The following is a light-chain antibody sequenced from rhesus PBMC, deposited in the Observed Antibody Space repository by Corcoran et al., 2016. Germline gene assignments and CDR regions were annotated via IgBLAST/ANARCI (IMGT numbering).Light chain of an antibody. Sequence: DIQMTQSPSSLSASVGDTVTITCRASQSISSWLDWYQQKPGKAPKLLIYKASSLQSGVPSRFSGIGSGTVFTLTISSLQPEDFATYYCLQYSSSPWTFGQGTKVEIK. CDR1: QSISSW. V-gene: IGKV1-22*01. CDR3: LQYSSSPWT. CDR2: KAS. J-gene: IGKJ1*01.